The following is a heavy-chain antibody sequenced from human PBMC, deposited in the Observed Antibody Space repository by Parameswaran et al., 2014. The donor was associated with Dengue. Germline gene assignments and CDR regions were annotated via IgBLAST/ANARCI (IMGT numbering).Heavy chain of an antibody. J-gene: IGHJ6*02. CDR2: ISSSGSTI. Sequence: RWIRQPPGKGLEWVSYISSSGSTIYYADSVKGRFTISRDNAKNSLYLQMNSLRAEDTAAYYCARDLEGSQYWPYYYGMDVWGQGTTVTVSS. CDR3: ARDLEGSQYWPYYYGMDV. D-gene: IGHD3-10*01. V-gene: IGHV3-11*01.